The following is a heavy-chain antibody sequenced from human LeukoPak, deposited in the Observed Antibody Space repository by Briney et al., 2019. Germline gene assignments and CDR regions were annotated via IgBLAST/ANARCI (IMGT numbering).Heavy chain of an antibody. CDR3: ARTPVELATDYFDY. J-gene: IGHJ4*02. V-gene: IGHV1-46*01. D-gene: IGHD5-24*01. CDR2: INPSGGST. CDR1: GYTFTSYY. Sequence: ASVKVSCKAPGYTFTSYYVHWVRQAPGQGLEWMGIINPSGGSTSYAENFQGRVTMTRDASTSTIYMELSSLRSEDTAVYYCARTPVELATDYFDYWGQGTLVTVSS.